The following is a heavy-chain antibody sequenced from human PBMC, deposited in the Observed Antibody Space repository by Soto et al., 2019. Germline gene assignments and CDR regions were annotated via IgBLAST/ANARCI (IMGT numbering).Heavy chain of an antibody. CDR1: GGSISSSSYY. V-gene: IGHV4-39*01. Sequence: SETLSLTCTVSGGSISSSSYYWGWIRQPPGKGLEWIGSIYYSGSTYYNPSLKSRVTISVDTSKNQFSLKLSSVTAADTAVYYCARRRIAEDYYYGMDVWGQGTTATVSS. D-gene: IGHD6-13*01. J-gene: IGHJ6*02. CDR3: ARRRIAEDYYYGMDV. CDR2: IYYSGST.